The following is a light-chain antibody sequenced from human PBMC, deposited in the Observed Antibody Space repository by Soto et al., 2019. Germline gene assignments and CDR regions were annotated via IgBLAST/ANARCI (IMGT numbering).Light chain of an antibody. CDR2: NVS. Sequence: QSALTQPASVSGSPGQSITISCTGTSSDVGGYNFVSWYQQHPGKAPKLMIYNVSNRPSGFSNRFSGSKSGNTASLTISGLQAEDEADYYCSSYTSSITLLYVFGTGTKLTVL. V-gene: IGLV2-14*03. J-gene: IGLJ1*01. CDR1: SSDVGGYNF. CDR3: SSYTSSITLLYV.